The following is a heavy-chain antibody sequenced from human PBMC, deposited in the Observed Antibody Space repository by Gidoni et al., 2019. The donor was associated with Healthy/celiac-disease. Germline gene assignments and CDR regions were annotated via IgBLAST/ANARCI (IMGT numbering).Heavy chain of an antibody. CDR3: AREIVVVPAAIDY. V-gene: IGHV3-30-3*01. Sequence: QVQLVESGGGVVHPGSSLRLSCAASGFTFSSYAMHWVRQAPGKGLEWVEVISYDGSNKYYADSVKGRLTSSRDNSKNTLYLQMNSLRAEDTAVYYCAREIVVVPAAIDYWGQGTLVTVSA. D-gene: IGHD2-2*01. CDR1: GFTFSSYA. CDR2: ISYDGSNK. J-gene: IGHJ4*02.